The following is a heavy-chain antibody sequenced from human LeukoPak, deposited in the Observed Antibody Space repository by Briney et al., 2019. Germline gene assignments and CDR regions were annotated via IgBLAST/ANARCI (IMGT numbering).Heavy chain of an antibody. Sequence: GGSLRLSCAASGFSFSNYWMHWVRQAPGKGLVWVSRIKSDGSSTNYADSVKGRFTISRDNSKNTLYLQMNSLRAEDTAVYYCAKDRVWFGPYYYYYMDVWGKGTTVTVSS. CDR2: IKSDGSST. J-gene: IGHJ6*03. V-gene: IGHV3-74*01. D-gene: IGHD3-10*01. CDR3: AKDRVWFGPYYYYYMDV. CDR1: GFSFSNYW.